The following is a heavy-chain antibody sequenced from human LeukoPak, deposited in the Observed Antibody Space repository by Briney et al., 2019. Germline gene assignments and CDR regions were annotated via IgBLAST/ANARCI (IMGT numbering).Heavy chain of an antibody. CDR1: GGSISSYY. Sequence: SETLSLTCTVSGGSISSYYWSWIRQPPGKGLEWIGYIYYSGSTNYNPSLKSRVTISVDTSKNQFSLKLSSVTAADTAVYYCARRVGLLLNWSDPWGQGTLVTVSS. J-gene: IGHJ5*02. V-gene: IGHV4-59*08. D-gene: IGHD2-2*01. CDR3: ARRVGLLLNWSDP. CDR2: IYYSGST.